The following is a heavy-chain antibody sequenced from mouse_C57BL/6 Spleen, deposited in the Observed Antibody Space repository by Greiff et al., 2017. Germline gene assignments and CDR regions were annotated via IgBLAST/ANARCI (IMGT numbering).Heavy chain of an antibody. CDR3: ASIGYFDV. J-gene: IGHJ1*03. V-gene: IGHV1-26*01. CDR2: INPNNGGT. CDR1: GYTFTDYY. Sequence: VQLQQSGPELVKPGASVKISCKASGYTFTDYYMNWVKQSHGQSLEWIGDINPNNGGTSYNQKFKGKATLTVDKSSSTAYMERRSLTSEDSAVYYCASIGYFDVWGTGTTVTVSS.